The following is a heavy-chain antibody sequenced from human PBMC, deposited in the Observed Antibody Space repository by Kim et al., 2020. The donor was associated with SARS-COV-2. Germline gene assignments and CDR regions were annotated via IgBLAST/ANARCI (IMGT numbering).Heavy chain of an antibody. Sequence: GGSLRLSCTASGVTFTSYAMNWVRQGPGKGLEWVSLRSASGDSTYYGYSVKGRCTISRDNTKKTLYLQMRSLRFEDTAIEYCAREGGAGIGTHESIDY. CDR2: RSASGDST. CDR1: GVTFTSYA. CDR3: AREGGAGIGTHESIDY. V-gene: IGHV3-23*01. D-gene: IGHD6-13*01. J-gene: IGHJ4*01.